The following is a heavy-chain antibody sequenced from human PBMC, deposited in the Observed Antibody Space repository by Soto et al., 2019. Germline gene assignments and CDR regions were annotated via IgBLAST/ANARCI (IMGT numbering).Heavy chain of an antibody. CDR1: GYNFTSYG. Sequence: ASVKVSCKASGYNFTSYGISWVRQAPGQGLEWMGWISPHNDRTKYARRFQDRVTMTTETPTSTVHMELGSLRSDDTAVYYCARDLYYSSGRYFDHDAFDIWGQGTVVTVSS. D-gene: IGHD6-19*01. V-gene: IGHV1-18*01. J-gene: IGHJ3*02. CDR3: ARDLYYSSGRYFDHDAFDI. CDR2: ISPHNDRT.